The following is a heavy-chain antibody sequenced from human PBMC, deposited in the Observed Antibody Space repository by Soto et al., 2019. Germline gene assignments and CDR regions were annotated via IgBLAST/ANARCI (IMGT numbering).Heavy chain of an antibody. D-gene: IGHD6-19*01. Sequence: SETLSLTCAVSSGSISSSNWWSWVRQPPGKGLEWIGEIYHSGSTNYNPSLKSRVTISVDKSKNQFSLKLSSVTAADTAVYYCARGGIAVGGYFDYWGQGTLVTVSS. J-gene: IGHJ4*02. CDR3: ARGGIAVGGYFDY. CDR1: SGSISSSNW. CDR2: IYHSGST. V-gene: IGHV4-4*02.